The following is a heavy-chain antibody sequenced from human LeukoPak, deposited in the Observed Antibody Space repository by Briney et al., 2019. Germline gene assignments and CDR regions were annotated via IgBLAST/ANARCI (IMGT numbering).Heavy chain of an antibody. V-gene: IGHV3-30*07. CDR3: AKDHHMFYDSSGPLSN. D-gene: IGHD3-22*01. J-gene: IGHJ3*01. CDR1: GLILSNYP. Sequence: GGSLRLSCEASGLILSNYPMHWVRQAPGKGLEWITLMTYDGAFDGGKTYYADSVKGRFTISRDNSKNTLYLQMNSLRAEDTAVYYCAKDHHMFYDSSGPLSNWGQGTMVTVSS. CDR2: MTYDGAFDGGKT.